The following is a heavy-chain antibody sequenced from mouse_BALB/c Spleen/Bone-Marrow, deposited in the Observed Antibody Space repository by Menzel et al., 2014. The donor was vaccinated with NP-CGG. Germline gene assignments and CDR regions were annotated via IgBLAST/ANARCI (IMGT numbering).Heavy chain of an antibody. Sequence: EVKLLESGGGLVQPGGSRKLSCAASGFTFSSFGMHWVRQAPEKGLEWVAYISSGSSTTFYAETVKGRFTVTRDKPKNTVYLQMTSLRSEDTAMYYCARGGNWDDLDYWGQGTTLTVSS. J-gene: IGHJ2*01. CDR2: ISSGSSTT. CDR1: GFTFSSFG. CDR3: ARGGNWDDLDY. D-gene: IGHD4-1*01. V-gene: IGHV5-17*02.